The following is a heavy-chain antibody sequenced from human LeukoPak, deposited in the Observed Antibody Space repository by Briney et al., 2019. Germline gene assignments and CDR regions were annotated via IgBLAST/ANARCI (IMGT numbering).Heavy chain of an antibody. CDR3: ARHSLGYSPWFGP. J-gene: IGHJ5*02. D-gene: IGHD2-15*01. Sequence: SETLSLTCTVSGASIRSSGYNWGWIRQPPGKGLEWIGSIDYSGRTYYNSSLKSRLTISVDTSKSQFSLKLNSVTAADTAVYYCARHSLGYSPWFGPWGQGTLVTVSS. CDR1: GASIRSSGYN. CDR2: IDYSGRT. V-gene: IGHV4-39*01.